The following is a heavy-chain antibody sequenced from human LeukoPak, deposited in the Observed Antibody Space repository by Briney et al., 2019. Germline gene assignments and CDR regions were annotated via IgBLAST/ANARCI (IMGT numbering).Heavy chain of an antibody. CDR2: IRYDGSNK. V-gene: IGHV3-30*02. CDR3: AKDLFGVGATKDDY. Sequence: GGSLRLSCAASGFTFSSYGMHWVRQAPGKGLEWVAFIRYDGSNKYYADSVKGRLTISRDNSKNTLYLQMNSLRAEDTAVYYCAKDLFGVGATKDDYWGQGTLVTVSS. CDR1: GFTFSSYG. J-gene: IGHJ4*02. D-gene: IGHD1-26*01.